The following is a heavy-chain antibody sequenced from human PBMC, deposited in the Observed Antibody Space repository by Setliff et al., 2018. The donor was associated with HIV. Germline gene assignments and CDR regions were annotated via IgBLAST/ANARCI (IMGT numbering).Heavy chain of an antibody. D-gene: IGHD1-26*01. Sequence: GASVKVSCKASGYTFTGYNLHWLRQAPGQGLEWMGVINPGSGATIYAQRFQGRVSMTRDTSITTAYMELSGLRSDDTAVYYCARGGAIVRPYLNWFDPWGQGTLVTVSS. CDR3: ARGGAIVRPYLNWFDP. J-gene: IGHJ5*02. CDR1: GYTFTGYN. V-gene: IGHV1-2*02. CDR2: INPGSGAT.